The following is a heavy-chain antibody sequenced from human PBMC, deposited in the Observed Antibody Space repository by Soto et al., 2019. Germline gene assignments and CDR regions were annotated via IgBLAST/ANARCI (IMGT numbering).Heavy chain of an antibody. J-gene: IGHJ4*02. Sequence: PGGSLRLSCAASGFTFSNAWMSWVRQAPGKGLEWVGRIKSKTDGGTTDYAAPVKGRFTISRDDSKNTLYLQMNSLKTEDTAVYYCTTYLTYYDFWSGSDYWGQGTLVTVSS. V-gene: IGHV3-15*01. CDR1: GFTFSNAW. CDR3: TTYLTYYDFWSGSDY. D-gene: IGHD3-3*01. CDR2: IKSKTDGGTT.